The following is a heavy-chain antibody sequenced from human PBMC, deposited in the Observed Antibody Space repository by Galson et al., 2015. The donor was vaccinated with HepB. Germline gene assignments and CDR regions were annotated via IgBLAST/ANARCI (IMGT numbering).Heavy chain of an antibody. V-gene: IGHV3-48*03. CDR2: ISSSGSTI. J-gene: IGHJ6*02. Sequence: SLRLSCAASGFTFSSYEMNWVRQAPGKGLEWVSYISSSGSTIYYADSVKGRFTISRDNAKNSLYLQMNSLRAEDTAVYYCARQYYDFWSGYYTRYYYYGMDVWGQGTTVTVSS. D-gene: IGHD3-3*01. CDR3: ARQYYDFWSGYYTRYYYYGMDV. CDR1: GFTFSSYE.